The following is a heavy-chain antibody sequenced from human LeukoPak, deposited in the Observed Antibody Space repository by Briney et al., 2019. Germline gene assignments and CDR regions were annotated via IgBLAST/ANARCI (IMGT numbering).Heavy chain of an antibody. J-gene: IGHJ3*02. CDR2: MNPNSGNT. V-gene: IGHV1-8*01. D-gene: IGHD3-22*01. Sequence: ASVKVSCKASGYAFTSYDINWVRQATGQGLEWMGWMNPNSGNTGYAQKFQGRVTMTRNTSISTAYMELSSLRSEDTAVYYCARGGGMYYYDSRGAFDIWGQGTMVTVSS. CDR1: GYAFTSYD. CDR3: ARGGGMYYYDSRGAFDI.